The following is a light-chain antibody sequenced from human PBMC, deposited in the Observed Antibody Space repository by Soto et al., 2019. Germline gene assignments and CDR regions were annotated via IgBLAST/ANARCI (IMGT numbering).Light chain of an antibody. CDR1: SSDVGYNY. CDR2: EVS. V-gene: IGLV2-14*01. Sequence: QSALTQPASVSGSPGQSVTISCTGTSSDVGYNYVSWYQHHPGKAPKLMIYEVSNRPSGVSNRFSGSKSGNTVSLTISGLQPEDEADYHCSSYTGSSTLVFGGGTKVTVL. J-gene: IGLJ2*01. CDR3: SSYTGSSTLV.